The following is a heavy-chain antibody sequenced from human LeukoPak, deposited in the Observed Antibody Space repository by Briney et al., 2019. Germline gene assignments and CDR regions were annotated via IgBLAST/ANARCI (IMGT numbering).Heavy chain of an antibody. CDR1: GYTFTSYA. J-gene: IGHJ5*02. CDR2: INAGNGNT. Sequence: GESLKISCKASGYTFTSYAMHWVRQAPGQRLEWMGWINAGNGNTKYSQKFQGRVTITRDTSASTAYMELSSLRSEDTAVYYCARDSGYDSNWFDPWGQGTLVTVSS. CDR3: ARDSGYDSNWFDP. D-gene: IGHD5-12*01. V-gene: IGHV1-3*01.